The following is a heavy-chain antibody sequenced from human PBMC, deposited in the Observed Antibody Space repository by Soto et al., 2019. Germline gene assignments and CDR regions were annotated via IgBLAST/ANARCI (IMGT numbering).Heavy chain of an antibody. D-gene: IGHD3-22*01. V-gene: IGHV1-18*04. CDR2: VSANSGNT. J-gene: IGHJ4*02. CDR1: GFIFNNYA. CDR3: ATAGNYDSSGRDF. Sequence: ASVKVSCKAFGFIFNNYAISWVRQAPGQGLEWMGWVSANSGNTNYAQKLQGRVTMTTDTSTSTAYMELRSLRSDDTAVYYCATAGNYDSSGRDFWGQGTLVTVSS.